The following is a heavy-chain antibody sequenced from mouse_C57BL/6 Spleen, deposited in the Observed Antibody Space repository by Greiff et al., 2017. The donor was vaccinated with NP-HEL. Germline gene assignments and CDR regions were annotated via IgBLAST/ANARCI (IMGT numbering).Heavy chain of an antibody. V-gene: IGHV5-6*01. Sequence: EVQLVESGGDLVKPGGSLKLSCAASGFTFSSYGMSWVRQTPDKRLEWVATISSGGSYTYYPDSVKGRFTISRDNAKNTLYLQMSSLKSEDTAMYYCARRSAYDYDGAKFAYWGQGTLVTVSA. CDR1: GFTFSSYG. J-gene: IGHJ3*01. CDR2: ISSGGSYT. D-gene: IGHD2-4*01. CDR3: ARRSAYDYDGAKFAY.